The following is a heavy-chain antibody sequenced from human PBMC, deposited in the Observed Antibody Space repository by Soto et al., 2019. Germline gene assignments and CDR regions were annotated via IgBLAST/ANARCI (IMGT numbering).Heavy chain of an antibody. CDR1: GFTVSSNY. V-gene: IGHV3-66*01. CDR3: ARERGVVHPLDY. J-gene: IGHJ4*02. D-gene: IGHD2-15*01. Sequence: EVQLVESGGGLVQPGGSLRLSCAASGFTVSSNYMSWVRQAPGKGLEWVSVIYSGGSTYYTDSVKGRFTISRDNSKNTLYLQMNSLRAEDRAVYYCARERGVVHPLDYWGQGTLVTVSS. CDR2: IYSGGST.